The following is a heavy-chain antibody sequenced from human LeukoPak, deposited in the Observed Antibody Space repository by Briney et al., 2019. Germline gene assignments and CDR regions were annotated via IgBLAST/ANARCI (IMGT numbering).Heavy chain of an antibody. V-gene: IGHV4-39*07. D-gene: IGHD6-13*01. CDR3: ARDPEGGIHDY. CDR1: GGSISSSSCY. Sequence: SETLSLTCTVSGGSISSSSCYWGWIRQPPGKGLEWIGSIYYSGSTYYNPSLKSRVTISVDTSKNQFSLKLSSVTAADTAVYYCARDPEGGIHDYWGQGTLVTVSS. CDR2: IYYSGST. J-gene: IGHJ4*02.